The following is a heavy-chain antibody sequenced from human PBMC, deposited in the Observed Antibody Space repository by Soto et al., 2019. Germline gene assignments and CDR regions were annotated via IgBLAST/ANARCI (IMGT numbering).Heavy chain of an antibody. D-gene: IGHD4-17*01. Sequence: SQTLALPRAISGNSVYSNSATRNWIKQSPSRGLEWLERTYYRSKWYNEYAVYVKSRIPISPGTAENHFYLQLNSVTPEDSAVYSCARATRTRFDPWGQGTLVTVSS. J-gene: IGHJ5*02. CDR2: TYYRSKWYN. CDR3: ARATRTRFDP. V-gene: IGHV6-1*01. CDR1: GNSVYSNSAT.